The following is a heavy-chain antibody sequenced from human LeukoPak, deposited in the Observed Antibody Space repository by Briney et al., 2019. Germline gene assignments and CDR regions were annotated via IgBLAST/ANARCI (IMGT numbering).Heavy chain of an antibody. D-gene: IGHD4/OR15-4a*01. CDR1: GGSISDYY. Sequence: SETLSLTWAVAGGSISDYYWTWIRQPPGKELEWIGYIYNSGSTNYNPSLESRVTISVDMSKYQFSLKLSSVTAADTAMYYCARRQKLRGPRAGDALDIWGQGTMVTVSS. CDR3: ARRQKLRGPRAGDALDI. CDR2: IYNSGST. J-gene: IGHJ3*02. V-gene: IGHV4-59*08.